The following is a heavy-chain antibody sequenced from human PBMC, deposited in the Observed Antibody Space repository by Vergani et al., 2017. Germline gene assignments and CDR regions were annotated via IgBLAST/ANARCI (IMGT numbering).Heavy chain of an antibody. Sequence: EVQLVESGGGLVQPGRSLRLSCAASGFTFDDYAMHWVRQAPGKGLEWVSGISWNSGSIGYADSVKGRFAISRDNAKNSLYLQMNSLRAEDTALYYCARDELLWFGEYPDAFDIWGQGTMVTVSS. CDR2: ISWNSGSI. CDR3: ARDELLWFGEYPDAFDI. D-gene: IGHD3-10*01. V-gene: IGHV3-9*01. CDR1: GFTFDDYA. J-gene: IGHJ3*02.